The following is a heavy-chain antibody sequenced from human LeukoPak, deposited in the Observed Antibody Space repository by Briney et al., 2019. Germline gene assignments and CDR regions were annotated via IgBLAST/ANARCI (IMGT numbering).Heavy chain of an antibody. CDR3: AREGEPLAVAGVYSYY. V-gene: IGHV3-30-3*01. CDR2: ISYDGIEE. CDR1: GFTFSSYA. Sequence: GRSLRLSCAASGFTFSSYAMHWVRQAPGKGLEWVAVISYDGIEEYYAGRVKGRLTIYRDKSKSTLYPQSNSLRAEDTAVYYCAREGEPLAVAGVYSYYWGQGTLVTVSS. J-gene: IGHJ4*02. D-gene: IGHD6-19*01.